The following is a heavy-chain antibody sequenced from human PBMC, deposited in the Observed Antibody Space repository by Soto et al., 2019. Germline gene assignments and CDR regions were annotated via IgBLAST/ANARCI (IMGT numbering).Heavy chain of an antibody. Sequence: SETLSLTCTVSGGSISSGGYYWSWIRQHPGKGLEWIGYIYYSGSTYYNPSLKSRVTISVDTSKNQFSLKLSSVTAADTAVYYCAREIVGARSYYYYYGMDVWGQGTTVTVSS. D-gene: IGHD1-26*01. J-gene: IGHJ6*02. V-gene: IGHV4-31*03. CDR3: AREIVGARSYYYYYGMDV. CDR1: GGSISSGGYY. CDR2: IYYSGST.